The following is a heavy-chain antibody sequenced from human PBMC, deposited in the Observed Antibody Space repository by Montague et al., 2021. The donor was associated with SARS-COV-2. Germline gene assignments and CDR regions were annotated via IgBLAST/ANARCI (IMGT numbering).Heavy chain of an antibody. D-gene: IGHD6-13*01. CDR3: ARPRWDAFDI. Sequence: SLRLSCAASGFTFSSYEMNWLRQAPGKGLEWVSYISGSSSYIYYXDSVKGRFTISRDNAKNPLYLQMNSLRAEDTAVYYCARPRWDAFDIWGQGTMVTVSS. V-gene: IGHV3-21*05. CDR1: GFTFSSYE. CDR2: ISGSSSYI. J-gene: IGHJ3*02.